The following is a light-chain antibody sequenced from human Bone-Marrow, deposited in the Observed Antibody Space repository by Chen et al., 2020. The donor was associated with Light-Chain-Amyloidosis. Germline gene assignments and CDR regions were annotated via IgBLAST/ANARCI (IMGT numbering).Light chain of an antibody. V-gene: IGLV2-14*01. J-gene: IGLJ2*01. CDR3: SSYTSIGKVV. CDR1: TSDVGGYNY. CDR2: EVS. Sequence: QSVLTQPASVSGSPGQSIPISCTGTTSDVGGYNYVSWYQQYPGKAPKLMISEVSARPSGVSNRFSGSKAGNTASLTISGLQAEDEADYYCSSYTSIGKVVFGGGTTVTVL.